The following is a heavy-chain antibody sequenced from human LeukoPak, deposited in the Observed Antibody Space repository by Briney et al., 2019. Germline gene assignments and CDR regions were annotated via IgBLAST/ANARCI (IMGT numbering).Heavy chain of an antibody. CDR1: GVSISSYY. V-gene: IGHV4-4*07. J-gene: IGHJ4*02. Sequence: SETLSLTCTVSGVSISSYYWSWIPQPAGKGLEWIGRIYTSGRNNYNPPLNSRVTISVDTSNNQFSLKLSSVTAADTAVYYCAREGYSSSWYRPSYLDYWGQGTLVSVSS. CDR2: IYTSGRN. CDR3: AREGYSSSWYRPSYLDY. D-gene: IGHD6-13*01.